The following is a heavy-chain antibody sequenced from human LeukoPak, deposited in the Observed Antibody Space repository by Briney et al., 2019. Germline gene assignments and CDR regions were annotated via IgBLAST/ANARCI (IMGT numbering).Heavy chain of an antibody. CDR1: GVTFSSYV. J-gene: IGHJ3*02. Sequence: GGSLRLSCEASGVTFSSYVMSWVRQAPGKGPEWVSGISGSGGGTYYADSVKGRFAISRDNSKNTLYLQMNSLRAEDTAVYYCARAPGRDAFDIWGQGTMVTVSS. CDR3: ARAPGRDAFDI. V-gene: IGHV3-23*01. CDR2: ISGSGGGT.